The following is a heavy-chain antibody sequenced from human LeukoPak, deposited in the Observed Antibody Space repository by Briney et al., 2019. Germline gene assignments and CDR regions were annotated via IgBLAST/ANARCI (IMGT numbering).Heavy chain of an antibody. CDR1: GDSFRSYY. CDR3: ARGRNLEWFDY. V-gene: IGHV4-59*01. J-gene: IGHJ5*01. Sequence: SETLSLTCTVSGDSFRSYYWSWIRQPPGKGLEWIGYIYYSGSTNYNPSLKSRVTISVDTSKNQFSLKPNSVTAADTAVYYCARGRNLEWFDYWGQGTLVTVSS. D-gene: IGHD3-3*01. CDR2: IYYSGST.